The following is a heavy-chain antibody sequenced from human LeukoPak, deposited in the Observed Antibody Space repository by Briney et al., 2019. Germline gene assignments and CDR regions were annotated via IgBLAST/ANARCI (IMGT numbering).Heavy chain of an antibody. V-gene: IGHV3-48*03. D-gene: IGHD4-17*01. CDR3: ARDYGEPYYYYGMDV. CDR2: ISSSGSTI. Sequence: GGLLRLSCAASGFTFSSYEMNWVRQAPGKGLEWVSYISSSGSTIYYADSVKGRFTISRDNAKNSLYLQMNSLRAEDTAVYYCARDYGEPYYYYGMDVWGQGTTVTVSS. J-gene: IGHJ6*02. CDR1: GFTFSSYE.